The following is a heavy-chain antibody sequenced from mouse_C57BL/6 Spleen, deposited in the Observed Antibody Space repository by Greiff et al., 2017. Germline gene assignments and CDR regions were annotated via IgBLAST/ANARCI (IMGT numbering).Heavy chain of an antibody. Sequence: VQLQQSGPELVKPGASVKMSCKASGYTFTDYNMHWVKQSHGKSLEWIGYINPNNGGTSYNQKVKGKATLTVNKSSSTAYMELRSLTSEDSAVYYCARRLRQTEGHYYAMDYWGQGTSVTVSS. V-gene: IGHV1-22*01. CDR3: ARRLRQTEGHYYAMDY. D-gene: IGHD2-4*01. CDR2: INPNNGGT. CDR1: GYTFTDYN. J-gene: IGHJ4*01.